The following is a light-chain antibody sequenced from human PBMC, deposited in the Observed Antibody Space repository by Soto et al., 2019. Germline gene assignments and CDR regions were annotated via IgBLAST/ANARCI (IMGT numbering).Light chain of an antibody. Sequence: EIVLTQSPGTLSLSPGERATLSCRASQTMRSSHLAWYQQKPGQAPRRLIFGASSRATGIPDRFSGSGSGTDFTLTISRLEPEDFAVYYCQQYGSSPSTFGQGTKVDIK. CDR3: QQYGSSPST. J-gene: IGKJ1*01. CDR1: QTMRSSH. CDR2: GAS. V-gene: IGKV3-20*01.